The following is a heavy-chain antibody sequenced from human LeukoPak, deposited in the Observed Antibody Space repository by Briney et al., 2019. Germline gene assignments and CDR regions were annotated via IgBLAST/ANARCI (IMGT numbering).Heavy chain of an antibody. CDR2: INPSGGST. CDR1: GYTFTSYY. CDR3: AREGSRSSMDDDRAIDP. Sequence: GASVKVSCKASGYTFTSYYMHWVRQAPGQGLEWMGLINPSGGSTSYAQKLQGRVTMTRDTSTSTVYMELSSLRSEDTAVYYCAREGSRSSMDDDRAIDPWGQGTLVTVSS. V-gene: IGHV1-46*01. J-gene: IGHJ5*02. D-gene: IGHD2-2*01.